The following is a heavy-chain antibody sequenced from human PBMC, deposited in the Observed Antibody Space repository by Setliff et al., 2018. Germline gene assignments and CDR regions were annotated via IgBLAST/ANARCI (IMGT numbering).Heavy chain of an antibody. CDR2: INPHASEK. J-gene: IGHJ4*02. CDR1: GFSYSNCW. V-gene: IGHV3-7*01. D-gene: IGHD3-10*01. Sequence: PGGSLRLSCTASGFSYSNCWVSWVRQAPGKGLEWLASINPHASEKYYVDSVKGRFTISRDNAKNPLSLQMNNLRTEDTAVYYCFGAGTCSYWGQGTLVTVSS. CDR3: FGAGTCSY.